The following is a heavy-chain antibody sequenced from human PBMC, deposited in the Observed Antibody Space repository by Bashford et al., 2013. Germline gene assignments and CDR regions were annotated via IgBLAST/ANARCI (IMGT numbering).Heavy chain of an antibody. CDR2: INPRLVST. D-gene: IGHD3-16*01. CDR3: VRDRAKVMMGAFGHMSFDNSYILDV. Sequence: WVRQAPGQGLEWVGMINPRLVSTTYAQKFQGRVSLSSDRYTTTVYMELKSLRFEDTAVYYCVRDRAKVMMGAFGHMSFDNSYILDVWGRGATVTVSS. V-gene: IGHV1-46*01. J-gene: IGHJ6*02.